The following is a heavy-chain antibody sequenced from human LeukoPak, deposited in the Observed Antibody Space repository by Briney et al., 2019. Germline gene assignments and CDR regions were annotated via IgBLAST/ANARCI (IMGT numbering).Heavy chain of an antibody. CDR1: GYTFTSYG. J-gene: IGHJ4*02. CDR3: ARGTDSGYGRYYFDY. D-gene: IGHD5-12*01. CDR2: ISAYNGNT. V-gene: IGHV1-18*01. Sequence: ASVKVSCKASGYTFTSYGISWVRQAPGQGLEWMGWISAYNGNTNYAQKLQGRVTMTTDTSTSTAYMELRSLRSDDTVVYYCARGTDSGYGRYYFDYWGQGTLVTVSS.